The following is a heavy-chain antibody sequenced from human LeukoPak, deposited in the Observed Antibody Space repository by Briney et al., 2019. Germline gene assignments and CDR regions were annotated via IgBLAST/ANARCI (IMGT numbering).Heavy chain of an antibody. V-gene: IGHV3-53*05. J-gene: IGHJ3*02. D-gene: IGHD1-20*01. CDR2: IYSGGST. CDR3: ARDEPGFNWNDQAFDI. Sequence: PGGSLRLSCAASGFTVSSNYMSWVRQAPGKGLEWVSVIYSGGSTYYADSVKGRFTISRDNSKNTLYLQMNSLRSDDTAVYYCARDEPGFNWNDQAFDIWGQGTMVTVSS. CDR1: GFTVSSNY.